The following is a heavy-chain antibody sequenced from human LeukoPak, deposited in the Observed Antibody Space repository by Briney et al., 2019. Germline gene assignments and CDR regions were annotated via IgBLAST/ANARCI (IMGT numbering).Heavy chain of an antibody. V-gene: IGHV3-23*01. J-gene: IGHJ3*02. Sequence: GGSLRLSCAASGFTFSSYAMSWVRQAPGKGLEWVSAISGSGGSTYYADSVKGRFTISRDNAKNTLYLQMNSLRAEDTAVYYCAREGDYYDSSGYPYDAFDIWGQGTMVTVSS. CDR3: AREGDYYDSSGYPYDAFDI. CDR1: GFTFSSYA. CDR2: ISGSGGST. D-gene: IGHD3-22*01.